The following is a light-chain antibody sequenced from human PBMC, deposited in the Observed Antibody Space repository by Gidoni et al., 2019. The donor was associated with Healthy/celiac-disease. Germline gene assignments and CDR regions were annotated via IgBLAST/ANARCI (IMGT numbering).Light chain of an antibody. CDR3: CSYTGTYTLV. CDR2: DVS. V-gene: IGLV2-11*01. CDR1: SSDVGGYNY. Sequence: QSALTQPRSVSVSPGQSVTVSCTGTSSDVGGYNYVSWYQHHPGKAPELMIYDVSKRPSRVPDRFSGSKSGNTASLTISGLQAEDEGDYYCCSYTGTYTLVFGGGTKVTVL. J-gene: IGLJ2*01.